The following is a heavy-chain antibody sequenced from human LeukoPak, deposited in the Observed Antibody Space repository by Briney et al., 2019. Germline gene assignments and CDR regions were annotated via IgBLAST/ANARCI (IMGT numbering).Heavy chain of an antibody. J-gene: IGHJ4*02. CDR1: GGSISSGGYY. Sequence: SETLSLTCTVSGGSISSGGYYWSWIRQHPGKGLEWIGYIYYSGSTYYNPSLKRRVTISVDTSKNQFSLKLSSVTAADTAVYYCARDRFSRPPVDWGQGTLVTVSS. V-gene: IGHV4-31*03. D-gene: IGHD3-3*01. CDR2: IYYSGST. CDR3: ARDRFSRPPVD.